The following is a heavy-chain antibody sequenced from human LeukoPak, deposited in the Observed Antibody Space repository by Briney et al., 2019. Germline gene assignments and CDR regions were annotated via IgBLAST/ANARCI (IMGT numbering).Heavy chain of an antibody. J-gene: IGHJ6*03. V-gene: IGHV4-34*01. D-gene: IGHD3-10*01. Sequence: PSETLSLTCAVYGGSFSGYYWSWIRQPPGKGLEWIGEINHSGSTNYNPSLKSRVTISVDTSKNQFSLKLSSVTAADTAVYYCAREMGYYYGSGSYYRYYYYMDVWGKGTTVTVSS. CDR3: AREMGYYYGSGSYYRYYYYMDV. CDR2: INHSGST. CDR1: GGSFSGYY.